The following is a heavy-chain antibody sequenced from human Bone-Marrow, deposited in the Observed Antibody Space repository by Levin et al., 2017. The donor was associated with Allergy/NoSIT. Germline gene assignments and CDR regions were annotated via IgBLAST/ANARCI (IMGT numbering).Heavy chain of an antibody. Sequence: GVSLLLSFSSSFFPFLLPSLLFFLPSPFPFLFFVSAIGGSGDITYYVDSLRGRFTISRDNSKNTLYLQMNSLRAEDTAVYYCAKEDGDFWSGSYGMDVWGQGTTVTVSS. J-gene: IGHJ6*02. CDR2: IGGSGDIT. V-gene: IGHV3-23*01. D-gene: IGHD3-3*01. CDR1: FFPFLLPS. CDR3: AKEDGDFWSGSYGMDV.